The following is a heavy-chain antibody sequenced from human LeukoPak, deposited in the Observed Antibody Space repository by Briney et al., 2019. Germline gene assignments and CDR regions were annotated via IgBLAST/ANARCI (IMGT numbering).Heavy chain of an antibody. V-gene: IGHV3-23*01. CDR2: IIPGGPT. CDR1: GFPFSSHG. D-gene: IGHD3-16*01. CDR3: AKDGACFRFDD. Sequence: GGSLRLSCAGSGFPFSSHGMNWVRRAPGRGLEGGSGIIPGGPTYYSDSVKGRRTISRDDSKKTLYLQTNTLRADDTAVYYCAKDGACFRFDDWGQGILVSVSS. J-gene: IGHJ4*02.